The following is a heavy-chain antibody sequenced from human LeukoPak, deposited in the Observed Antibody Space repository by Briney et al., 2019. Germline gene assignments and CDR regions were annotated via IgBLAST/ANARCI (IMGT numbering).Heavy chain of an antibody. J-gene: IGHJ3*02. V-gene: IGHV1-2*06. CDR1: GYTFTGYY. CDR2: INPNSGGT. CDR3: ASFYDSSGYYYGHDAFDI. D-gene: IGHD3-22*01. Sequence: ASVKVSCKASGYTFTGYYMHWVRQAPGQGLEWMGRINPNSGGTNYAQKFQGRVTMTRDTSISTAYMELSRLRSDDTAVYYCASFYDSSGYYYGHDAFDIWGQGTMVTVSS.